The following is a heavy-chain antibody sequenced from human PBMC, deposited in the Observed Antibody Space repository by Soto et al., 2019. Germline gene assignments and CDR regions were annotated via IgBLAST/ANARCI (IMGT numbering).Heavy chain of an antibody. Sequence: SETLSLTCTVSGGSISSGDYYWSWIRQPPGKGLEWIGYIYYSGSTYYNPSLKSRVTISVDTSKNQFSLKLSSVTAADTAVYYCGGSRSTIFGVVDYGMDVWGQGTTVTVSS. D-gene: IGHD3-3*01. CDR2: IYYSGST. CDR3: GGSRSTIFGVVDYGMDV. J-gene: IGHJ6*02. CDR1: GGSISSGDYY. V-gene: IGHV4-30-4*01.